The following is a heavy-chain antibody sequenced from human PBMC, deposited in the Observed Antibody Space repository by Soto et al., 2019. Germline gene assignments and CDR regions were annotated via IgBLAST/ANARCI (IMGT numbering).Heavy chain of an antibody. CDR1: GFIFISYN. D-gene: IGHD3-3*01. CDR3: ARDRGVGTPDSFDI. CDR2: ISSSGNTI. Sequence: PCGSLRLCCAASGFIFISYNLNFGGHASGKWLEWVSYISSSGNTIYYADSVKGRFTFSRDNGKSSLFLQMNSQREEDTAVYYCARDRGVGTPDSFDIWGQGTMVTVSS. J-gene: IGHJ3*02. V-gene: IGHV3-48*02.